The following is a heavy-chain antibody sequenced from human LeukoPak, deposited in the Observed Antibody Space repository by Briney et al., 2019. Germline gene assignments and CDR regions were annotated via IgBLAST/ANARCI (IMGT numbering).Heavy chain of an antibody. D-gene: IGHD3-10*01. CDR1: GFTSSSYW. J-gene: IGHJ5*02. CDR3: VRGRGSYGWFDP. Sequence: GGSLRLSCAASGFTSSSYWTHWVRQVPRKGLVWVSRISGDGTARNYADSVKGRFTISRDDAKNTVDLQMNSLRGEDTAVYYCVRGRGSYGWFDPWGQGTLVTVSS. V-gene: IGHV3-74*01. CDR2: ISGDGTAR.